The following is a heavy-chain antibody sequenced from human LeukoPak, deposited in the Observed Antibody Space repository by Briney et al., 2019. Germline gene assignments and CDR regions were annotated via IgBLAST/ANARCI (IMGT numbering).Heavy chain of an antibody. Sequence: ASVKVSCKVSGYTLTELSMHWVRQAPGKGLEWMGGFDPEDGETICAQKFQGRVTMTEDTSTDTAYMELSSLRSEDTAVYYCATATSVVAYSPPRYWGQGTLVTVSS. J-gene: IGHJ4*02. D-gene: IGHD2-15*01. CDR1: GYTLTELS. CDR3: ATATSVVAYSPPRY. V-gene: IGHV1-24*01. CDR2: FDPEDGET.